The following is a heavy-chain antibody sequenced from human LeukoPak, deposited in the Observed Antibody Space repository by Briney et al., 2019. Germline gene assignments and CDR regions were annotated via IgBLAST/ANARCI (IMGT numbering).Heavy chain of an antibody. J-gene: IGHJ4*02. CDR3: ARDGSLLDY. CDR1: EFTFRNHW. V-gene: IGHV3-74*01. CDR2: INADGSTT. Sequence: GGSLRLSCAASEFTFRNHWMHWVRQAPGKGLVWVSYINADGSTTTYADHVKGRFTISTDNAKNTLYLQMNSLRVEDTAVYYCARDGSLLDYWGQGTLVTVSS. D-gene: IGHD2-15*01.